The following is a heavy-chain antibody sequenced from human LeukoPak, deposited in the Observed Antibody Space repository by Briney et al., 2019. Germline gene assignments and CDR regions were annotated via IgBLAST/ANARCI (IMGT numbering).Heavy chain of an antibody. CDR1: GGSFSGYY. V-gene: IGHV4-34*01. Sequence: SETLSLTCAVYGGSFSGYYWSWIRQPPGKGLEWIGEINHSGSTNYNPSLKSRVTISVDTSKNQFSLKLSSVTAADTAVYYCARHGGDTAMVDWFDPWGQGTLVTVSS. D-gene: IGHD5-18*01. J-gene: IGHJ5*02. CDR2: INHSGST. CDR3: ARHGGDTAMVDWFDP.